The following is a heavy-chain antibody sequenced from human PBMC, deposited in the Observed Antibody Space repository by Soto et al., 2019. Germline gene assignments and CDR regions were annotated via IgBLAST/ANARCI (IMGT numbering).Heavy chain of an antibody. D-gene: IGHD2-15*01. V-gene: IGHV4-34*01. CDR3: GRDTVGGVAGYAFDI. CDR2: INHTGST. J-gene: IGHJ3*02. CDR1: GGSFSGYF. Sequence: QVQLQQWGAGLLKPSETLSLTCAVYGGSFSGYFWSWIRQPPGKGLEWIGEINHTGSTNYNSSLKVRVTISEAPSRNQSSLRLASVTAAERVGYSWGRDTVGGVAGYAFDIWGQGQWSPSLQ.